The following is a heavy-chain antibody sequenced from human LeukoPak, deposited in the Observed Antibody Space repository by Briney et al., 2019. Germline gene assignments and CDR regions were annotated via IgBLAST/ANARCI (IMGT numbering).Heavy chain of an antibody. D-gene: IGHD3-10*01. V-gene: IGHV4-38-2*02. CDR3: ARVADYGSDPVGGFDP. Sequence: SETLSLTCTVSGYSISSGYYWGWIRQPPGKGLEWIGSIYHSRSTYYNPSLKSRVTISVDTSKNQFSLKLSSVTAADTAVYYCARVADYGSDPVGGFDPWGQGTLVTVSS. J-gene: IGHJ5*02. CDR1: GYSISSGYY. CDR2: IYHSRST.